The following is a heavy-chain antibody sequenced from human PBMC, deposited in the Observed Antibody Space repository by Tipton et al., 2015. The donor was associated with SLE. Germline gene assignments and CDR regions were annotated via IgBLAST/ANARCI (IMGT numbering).Heavy chain of an antibody. Sequence: SLRLSCAASGFTFSSYWMSWVRQAPGKGLEWMANIKQDGSEKYYVDSVKGRFTISRDNAKNSLYLQMNSLRAEDTAVYYCARGDLYYYSYMDVWGKGTTVTVSS. J-gene: IGHJ6*03. CDR2: IKQDGSEK. V-gene: IGHV3-7*03. CDR1: GFTFSSYW. CDR3: ARGDLYYYSYMDV.